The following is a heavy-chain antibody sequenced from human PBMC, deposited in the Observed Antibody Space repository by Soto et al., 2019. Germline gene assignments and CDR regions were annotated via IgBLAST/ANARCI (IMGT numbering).Heavy chain of an antibody. CDR3: ARQGSY. V-gene: IGHV4-39*01. Sequence: QLQLQESGPGLVKPSETLSLTCNVSGVSISDTSYYWGWIRQPPGKGLEWIGTIYFNGNTFYNPSLKSRLTISVDTSKNQFSLRLTSVTAAVTAVYYCARQGSYWGQGTLVAVSS. CDR1: GVSISDTSYY. J-gene: IGHJ4*02. CDR2: IYFNGNT.